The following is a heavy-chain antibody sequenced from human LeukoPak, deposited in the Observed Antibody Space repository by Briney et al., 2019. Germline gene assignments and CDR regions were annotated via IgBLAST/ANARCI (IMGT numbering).Heavy chain of an antibody. Sequence: PGGSLRLSCAASGFTFSSYTMNWVRQASGKGLEWVSSISVNSDHKPYADSVKGRFTISRDNAKNSLYLQMNSLGVDDTAVYYCTRGSYGDYDYWGQGSLVAVSS. V-gene: IGHV3-21*01. CDR3: TRGSYGDYDY. CDR2: ISVNSDHK. J-gene: IGHJ4*02. D-gene: IGHD4-17*01. CDR1: GFTFSSYT.